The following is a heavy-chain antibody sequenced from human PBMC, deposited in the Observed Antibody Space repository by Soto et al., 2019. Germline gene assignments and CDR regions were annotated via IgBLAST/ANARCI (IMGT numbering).Heavy chain of an antibody. V-gene: IGHV4-59*01. CDR2: AYYSGST. D-gene: IGHD1-26*01. CDR1: GGSISGYY. Sequence: QVQLQESGPGLVKPSETLSLTCTVSGGSISGYYWSWIRQPPGKGLEWIGWAYYSGSTNYNPSLKSRVTISVDTSKNQFSLKLSSVTAADTAVYYCARDLGHDAFDIWGRGTMVTVSS. J-gene: IGHJ3*02. CDR3: ARDLGHDAFDI.